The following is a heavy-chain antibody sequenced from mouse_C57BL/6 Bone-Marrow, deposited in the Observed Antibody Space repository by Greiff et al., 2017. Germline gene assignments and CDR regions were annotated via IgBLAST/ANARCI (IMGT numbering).Heavy chain of an antibody. CDR1: GFTFSSYA. D-gene: IGHD1-1*01. CDR3: SRDAYYYGSSLYCDY. CDR2: ISAGGSYT. Sequence: EVQGVESGGGLVKPGGSLKLSCAASGFTFSSYAMSWVRQTPEKRLEWVATISAGGSYTYYPDNVKGRFTISRDNAKNNLYLQMSHLKSEDTAMXDCSRDAYYYGSSLYCDYWGQGTTLTVSS. J-gene: IGHJ2*01. V-gene: IGHV5-4*01.